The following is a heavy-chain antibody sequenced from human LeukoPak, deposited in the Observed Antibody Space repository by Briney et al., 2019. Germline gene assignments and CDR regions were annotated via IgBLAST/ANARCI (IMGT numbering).Heavy chain of an antibody. D-gene: IGHD6-19*01. J-gene: IGHJ4*02. V-gene: IGHV4-59*01. CDR2: IYYSGST. Sequence: SETLSLTCTASGGSMNSYYWSWIRQPPGKGLEWIGYIYYSGSTNYNPSLRSRVTISVDTSKNQFSLTLSSVTAADTAVYYCGRDSPVPTYWGQGTLVTVSS. CDR3: GRDSPVPTY. CDR1: GGSMNSYY.